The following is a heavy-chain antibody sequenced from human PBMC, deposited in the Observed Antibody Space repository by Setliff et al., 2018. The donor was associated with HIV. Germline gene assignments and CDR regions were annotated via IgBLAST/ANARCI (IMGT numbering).Heavy chain of an antibody. V-gene: IGHV4-4*07. CDR2: IYSSGRT. CDR1: NVSIESYY. D-gene: IGHD2-15*01. CDR3: ARDPYCSGDGCFRYYQH. Sequence: SETLSFTCTVSNVSIESYYWSWIRQPAGRALEWIGRIYSSGRTNYNPSLKSRIKMSIDTPKNQFSLKLSSVTAADTAVYFCARDPYCSGDGCFRYYQHWGRGTPVTVSS. J-gene: IGHJ1*01.